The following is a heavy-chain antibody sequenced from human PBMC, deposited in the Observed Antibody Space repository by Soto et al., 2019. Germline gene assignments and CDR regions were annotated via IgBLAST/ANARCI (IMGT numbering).Heavy chain of an antibody. Sequence: EVQMLESGGDLVQPGGSLRLSCAVSGLTFSQYAMTWVRQAPGKGLEWVSTISGDAVNTFYLDSVRGRFFISRDNSKSMVYLQMNRLRADDTALYYCAKGGHFSPYDSWGQGILVTVSS. CDR3: AKGGHFSPYDS. J-gene: IGHJ5*01. CDR1: GLTFSQYA. CDR2: ISGDAVNT. V-gene: IGHV3-23*01.